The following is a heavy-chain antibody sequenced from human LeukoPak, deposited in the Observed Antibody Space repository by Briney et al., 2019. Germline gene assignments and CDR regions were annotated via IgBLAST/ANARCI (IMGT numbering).Heavy chain of an antibody. V-gene: IGHV3-23*01. CDR3: ATYRQVLLPFES. CDR1: GFTFSTFA. J-gene: IGHJ4*02. Sequence: GGSLRLACAASGFTFSTFAMIWVRQPPGKGLEWVSSIFPSGGEIHYADSVRGRLTISRDNSKSTLSLQMNSLRAEDTAIYYCATYRQVLLPFESWGQGTLVTVSS. CDR2: IFPSGGEI. D-gene: IGHD2-8*02.